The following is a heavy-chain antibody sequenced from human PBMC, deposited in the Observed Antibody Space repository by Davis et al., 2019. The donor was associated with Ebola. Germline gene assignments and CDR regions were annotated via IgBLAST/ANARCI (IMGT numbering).Heavy chain of an antibody. CDR3: AHRRPLRPEWNFAYFDF. CDR2: IYWDDDK. J-gene: IGHJ4*02. V-gene: IGHV2-5*02. D-gene: IGHD1-7*01. Sequence: SGPTLVKPTQTLTLTCTFSGFSLTRSEMGVGWIRQPPGKALEWLALIYWDDDKRYNPSLRSRLTIIKDTSKNQVVLTLTNVDPVDTATYYCAHRRPLRPEWNFAYFDFWGQGTEVTVSS. CDR1: GFSLTRSEMG.